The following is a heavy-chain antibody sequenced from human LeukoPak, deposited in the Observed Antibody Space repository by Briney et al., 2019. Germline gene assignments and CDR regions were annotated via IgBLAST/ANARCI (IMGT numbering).Heavy chain of an antibody. D-gene: IGHD6-19*01. V-gene: IGHV5-51*01. Sequence: GESLKISCKGSGYSFTSYWIVWVRQMPGKGLEWMGIIYPGDSDTRYSPSFQGQVTISADKSISTAYLQWSSLKASDTAMYYCARTGYSSGGGGANPRDYWGQGTLVTVSS. CDR1: GYSFTSYW. J-gene: IGHJ4*02. CDR3: ARTGYSSGGGGANPRDY. CDR2: IYPGDSDT.